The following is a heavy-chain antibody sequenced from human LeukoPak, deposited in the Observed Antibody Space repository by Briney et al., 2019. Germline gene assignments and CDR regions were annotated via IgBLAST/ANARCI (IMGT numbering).Heavy chain of an antibody. V-gene: IGHV1-69*04. D-gene: IGHD5-12*01. CDR2: IIPILGIA. CDR1: GGTFSSYA. J-gene: IGHJ3*02. CDR3: ARARYSGYDFLLGAFDI. Sequence: SVKVSCKASGGTFSSYAISWVRQAPGQGLEWMGRIIPILGIANYAQKFQGRVTITADKSTGTAYMELSSLRSEDTAVYYCARARYSGYDFLLGAFDIWGQGTMVTVSS.